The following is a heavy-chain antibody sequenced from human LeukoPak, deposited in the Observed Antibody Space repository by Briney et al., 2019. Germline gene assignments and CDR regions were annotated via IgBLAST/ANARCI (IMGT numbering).Heavy chain of an antibody. CDR3: ARAFRYCSSTSCYLDP. Sequence: GGSLRLSCAASGFTFSDYYMSWIRQALGKGLEWVSYISTSSYTNYADSVKGRFTISRDNAKNSLYLQMNSLRAEDTAVYYCARAFRYCSSTSCYLDPWGQGTLVTVSS. CDR1: GFTFSDYY. D-gene: IGHD2-2*01. J-gene: IGHJ5*02. CDR2: ISTSSYT. V-gene: IGHV3-11*06.